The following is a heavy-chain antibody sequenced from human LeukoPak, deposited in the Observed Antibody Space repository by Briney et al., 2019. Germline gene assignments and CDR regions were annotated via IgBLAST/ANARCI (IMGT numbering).Heavy chain of an antibody. CDR1: GFTFSGSA. V-gene: IGHV3-73*01. Sequence: GSLRLSCTASGFTFSGSAMHWVRQASGKGLEWVGRIRSKANSYATVYAASVKGRFTISRDDSKNTAYLQMNSLKTEDTAVYYCTSGLSVRRSNNTPVDYWGQGTLVTVSS. CDR3: TSGLSVRRSNNTPVDY. CDR2: IRSKANSYAT. J-gene: IGHJ4*02. D-gene: IGHD1-1*01.